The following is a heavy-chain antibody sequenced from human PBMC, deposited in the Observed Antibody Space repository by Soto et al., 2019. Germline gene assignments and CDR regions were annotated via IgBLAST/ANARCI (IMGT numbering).Heavy chain of an antibody. CDR3: AKDMAARTPFDY. CDR2: ISYDGSNK. J-gene: IGHJ4*02. D-gene: IGHD6-6*01. CDR1: GFTFSSYG. V-gene: IGHV3-30*18. Sequence: QVQLVGSGGGVVQPGRSLRLSCAASGFTFSSYGMHWVRQAPGKGLEWVAVISYDGSNKYYADSVKGRFTISRDNSKNTLYLQMNSLRAEDTAVYYCAKDMAARTPFDYWGQGTLVTVSS.